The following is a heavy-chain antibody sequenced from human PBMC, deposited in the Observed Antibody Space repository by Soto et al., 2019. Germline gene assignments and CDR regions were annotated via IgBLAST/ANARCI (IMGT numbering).Heavy chain of an antibody. J-gene: IGHJ4*02. CDR2: IYYSGST. V-gene: IGHV4-59*01. CDR3: ARGRRDGYKKGEYYFDY. D-gene: IGHD5-12*01. CDR1: GGSISSYY. Sequence: ETLSLTCTVSGGSISSYYWSWIRQPPGKGLEWIGYIYYSGSTNYNPSLKSRVTISVDTSKNQFSLKLSSVTAADTAVYYCARGRRDGYKKGEYYFDYWGQGTLVTASS.